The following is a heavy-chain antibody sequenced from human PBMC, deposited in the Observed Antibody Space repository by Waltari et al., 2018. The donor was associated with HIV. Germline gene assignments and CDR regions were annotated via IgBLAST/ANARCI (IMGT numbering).Heavy chain of an antibody. CDR3: ARGDYDILTGYWYGMDV. CDR2: ISAYNGNT. Sequence: QVQLVQSGAEVKKPGASVKVSCKASGYTFTSYGISWVRQAPGQGLEWMGWISAYNGNTNYAQKLQGRVTMTTDTTTSTAYMELRSLRSDDTAVYYCARGDYDILTGYWYGMDVWGQGTTVTVSS. CDR1: GYTFTSYG. V-gene: IGHV1-18*01. D-gene: IGHD3-9*01. J-gene: IGHJ6*02.